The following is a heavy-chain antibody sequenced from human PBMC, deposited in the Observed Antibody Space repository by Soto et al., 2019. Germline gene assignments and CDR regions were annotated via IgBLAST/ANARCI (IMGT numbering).Heavy chain of an antibody. CDR2: INPHGGST. J-gene: IGHJ5*02. D-gene: IGHD1-26*01. CDR3: ARSSGGNFGIIIEGTNWFAP. Sequence: ASVKVSCKAARDTFTIYYINWVRQAPGQGLEWMGVINPHGGSTAYAQKFKGRVTLTRDTSASTVYMEVSSLTSEDTAMYYCARSSGGNFGIIIEGTNWFAPWGQGTLVTVSS. V-gene: IGHV1-46*01. CDR1: RDTFTIYY.